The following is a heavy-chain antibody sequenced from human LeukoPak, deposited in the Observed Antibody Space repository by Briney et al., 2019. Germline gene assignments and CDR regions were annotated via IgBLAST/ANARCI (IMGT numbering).Heavy chain of an antibody. Sequence: SETLSLTCSVSGGSISSSSYYWGWIRQTPGKGLEWIGMIYYSGSTYYNPSLKSRVTIYKDTSKNQFSLKVTSLTAADTAVYFCARLPNYHYYRDVWGKGTTVTVSS. CDR3: ARLPNYHYYRDV. CDR1: GGSISSSSYY. V-gene: IGHV4-39*01. J-gene: IGHJ6*03. CDR2: IYYSGST.